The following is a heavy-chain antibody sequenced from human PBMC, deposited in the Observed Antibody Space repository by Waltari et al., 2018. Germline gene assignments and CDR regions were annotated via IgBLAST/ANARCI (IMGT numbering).Heavy chain of an antibody. J-gene: IGHJ4*02. CDR1: GYTFTSYY. V-gene: IGHV1-46*01. Sequence: QVQLLQSGAEVKKPGASVQVSCKASGYTFTSYYMHWVRQAPGQGLEWMGIINPSGGSTSYAQKFQGRVTMTRDTSTSTVYMELSSLRSEDTAVYYCARAATQVASLDYWGQGTLVTVSS. CDR3: ARAATQVASLDY. CDR2: INPSGGST. D-gene: IGHD2-15*01.